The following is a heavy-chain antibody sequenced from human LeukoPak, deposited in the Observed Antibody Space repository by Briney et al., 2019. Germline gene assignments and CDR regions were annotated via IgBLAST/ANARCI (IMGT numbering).Heavy chain of an antibody. CDR1: GYTFTSYD. V-gene: IGHV1-8*01. Sequence: ASVKVSCKASGYTFTSYDINWVRQAPGQGLEWMGWMNPNSGNTGYAQKFQGRVTMTRNTSISTAYMELSSLRSEDTAVYYCARVFGLGYYYYYYYMDVWGKGTTVTVSS. D-gene: IGHD3-16*01. CDR3: ARVFGLGYYYYYYYMDV. CDR2: MNPNSGNT. J-gene: IGHJ6*03.